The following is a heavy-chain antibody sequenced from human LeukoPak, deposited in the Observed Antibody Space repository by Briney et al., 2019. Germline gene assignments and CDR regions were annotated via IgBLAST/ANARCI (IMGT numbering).Heavy chain of an antibody. D-gene: IGHD6-19*01. CDR1: GFTFSSYE. Sequence: PGGSLRLSCAASGFTFSSYEMNWVRQAPGKGLEWVSYISSSGSTIYYADSVKGRFTISRDNAKNSLYLQMNSLRAEDTALYYCAKGGLVLLGYFDYWGQGTLVTVSS. CDR2: ISSSGSTI. V-gene: IGHV3-48*03. CDR3: AKGGLVLLGYFDY. J-gene: IGHJ4*02.